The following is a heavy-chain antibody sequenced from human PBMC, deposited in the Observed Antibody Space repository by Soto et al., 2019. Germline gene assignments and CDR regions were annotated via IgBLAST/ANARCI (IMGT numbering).Heavy chain of an antibody. CDR3: ARERGYCSGGSCPYYFDY. D-gene: IGHD2-15*01. CDR1: GGSISSYC. J-gene: IGHJ4*02. Sequence: SETLSLTCPVSGGSISSYCWSWIRQPPGKGLEWIGYIYYSGSTNYNPPLKSRVTISVDTSKNQFSLKLSSVTAADTAVYYCARERGYCSGGSCPYYFDYWGQGTLVTVSS. V-gene: IGHV4-59*01. CDR2: IYYSGST.